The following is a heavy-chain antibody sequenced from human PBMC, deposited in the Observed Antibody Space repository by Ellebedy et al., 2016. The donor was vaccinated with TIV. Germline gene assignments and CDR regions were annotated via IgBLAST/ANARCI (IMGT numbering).Heavy chain of an antibody. Sequence: GGSLRLSXAASGFTFSSYGMHWVRQAPGKGLEWVAVISYDGSNKYYADSVKGRFTISRDNSKNTLYLQMNSLRAEDTAVYYCAKDSYYGSGSYYTGTDPWGQGTLVTVSS. V-gene: IGHV3-30*18. CDR3: AKDSYYGSGSYYTGTDP. J-gene: IGHJ5*02. CDR2: ISYDGSNK. CDR1: GFTFSSYG. D-gene: IGHD3-10*01.